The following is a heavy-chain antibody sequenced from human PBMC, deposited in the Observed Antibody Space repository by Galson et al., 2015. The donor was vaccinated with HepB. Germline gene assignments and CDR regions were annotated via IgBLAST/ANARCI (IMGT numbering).Heavy chain of an antibody. CDR1: GFTFSSYG. CDR2: ISYDGSNK. V-gene: IGHV3-30*18. D-gene: IGHD2-15*01. Sequence: SLRLSCAASGFTFSSYGMHWVRQAPGKGLEWVAVISYDGSNKYYADSVKGRFTISRDNSKNTLYLQMNSLRAEDTAVYYCAKELLHFEAFDIWSQGTMVTVSS. CDR3: AKELLHFEAFDI. J-gene: IGHJ3*02.